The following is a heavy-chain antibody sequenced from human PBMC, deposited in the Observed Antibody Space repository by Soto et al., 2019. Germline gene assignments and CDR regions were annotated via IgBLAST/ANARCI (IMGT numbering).Heavy chain of an antibody. D-gene: IGHD3-10*01. CDR3: ARGRASGSYYLLDY. CDR2: INPNSGNI. J-gene: IGHJ4*02. CDR1: GNTFTSYD. Sequence: ASVKVTCKASGNTFTSYDINWVRQATGHGLEWMGWINPNSGNIGYAQKFQGRVTMTRDTAIRTAYMEVSRLRSDDTAVYYCARGRASGSYYLLDYWGQGTLVTVSS. V-gene: IGHV1-8*01.